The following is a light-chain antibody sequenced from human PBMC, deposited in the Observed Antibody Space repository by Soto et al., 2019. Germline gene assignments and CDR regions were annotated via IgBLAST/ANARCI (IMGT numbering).Light chain of an antibody. CDR3: QVWDSNSEQIYV. V-gene: IGLV3-21*02. CDR1: NIGSKG. Sequence: SYELTQPPSVSVAPGQTARVNCGGANIGSKGVHWYRQTPGQAPVMVLYDDSDRPSGIPERFSGSNSGNTATLTISNIEAGDEADYYCQVWDSNSEQIYVFGSGTKLTVL. CDR2: DDS. J-gene: IGLJ1*01.